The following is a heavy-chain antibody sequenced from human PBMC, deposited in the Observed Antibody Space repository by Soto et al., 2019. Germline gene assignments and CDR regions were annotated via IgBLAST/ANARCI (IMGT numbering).Heavy chain of an antibody. D-gene: IGHD2-15*01. Sequence: QVQLVESGGGAVQPGRSLRLSCAASGFTLSDDGMHWVRQAPDKGLEWVAVIWSDGNRKYYADSVKGRFTISRDNPDNTLFLEMNSLTADDTAVYYCVRGGKTAGGFDVWGQGTMVTVSS. J-gene: IGHJ3*01. CDR3: VRGGKTAGGFDV. V-gene: IGHV3-33*01. CDR2: IWSDGNRK. CDR1: GFTLSDDG.